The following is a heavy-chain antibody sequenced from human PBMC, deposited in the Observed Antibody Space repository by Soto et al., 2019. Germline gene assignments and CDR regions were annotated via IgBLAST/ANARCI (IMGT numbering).Heavy chain of an antibody. Sequence: QAQLQASGPGLVKPSETLSLTCTVSSGSISSITNHYCSWIRQPPGKGLEWVGYISKSGYTSYNPSIQSRVTLSVDTSKNQFSLKLTSVTAADTALYYCATQGFGALHGLVDVWGQGTTVTVSS. CDR1: SGSISSITNHY. D-gene: IGHD3-10*01. CDR2: ISKSGYT. J-gene: IGHJ6*02. V-gene: IGHV4-59*08. CDR3: ATQGFGALHGLVDV.